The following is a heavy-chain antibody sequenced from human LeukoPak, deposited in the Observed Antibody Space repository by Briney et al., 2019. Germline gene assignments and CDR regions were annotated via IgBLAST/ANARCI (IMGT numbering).Heavy chain of an antibody. Sequence: PGGSLRLSCAASGFTFSSYAMSWVRQAPGKGLEWVSAISGSGGSTYYADSVKGRFTISRDNSKNTLYLQMNSLRAEDTAVYYCAKEGTTMVRGVIIHAPFDYWGQGTLVTVSS. CDR2: ISGSGGST. V-gene: IGHV3-23*01. J-gene: IGHJ4*02. D-gene: IGHD3-10*01. CDR1: GFTFSSYA. CDR3: AKEGTTMVRGVIIHAPFDY.